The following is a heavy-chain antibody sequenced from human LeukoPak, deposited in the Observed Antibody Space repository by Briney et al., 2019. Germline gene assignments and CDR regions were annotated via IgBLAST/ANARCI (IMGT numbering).Heavy chain of an antibody. CDR3: ASNGDDFWSGYSDY. CDR1: GGSFSGYY. V-gene: IGHV4-34*01. J-gene: IGHJ4*02. Sequence: SETLSLICAVYGGSFSGYYWSGIRQPPGKGLEGMGEINHSGSTNYNPSLKSRVTISVDTSKNQFSLKLSSVTAADTAVYYCASNGDDFWSGYSDYWGQGTLVTVSS. CDR2: INHSGST. D-gene: IGHD3-3*01.